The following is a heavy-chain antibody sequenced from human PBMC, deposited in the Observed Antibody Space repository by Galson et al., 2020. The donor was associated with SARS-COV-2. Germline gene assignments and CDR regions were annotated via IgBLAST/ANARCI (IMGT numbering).Heavy chain of an antibody. CDR1: GGSISSSRYY. D-gene: IGHD6-19*01. CDR3: ARATYSSGWYRAEEYDDFVY. Sequence: ASETLSLTCTVSGGSISSSRYYWGWIRQPPGKGLEWIGSIYYSGSTYYNPSLKSRVTISVDTSKNQFSLKLSSVTAADTAVYYCARATYSSGWYRAEEYDDFVYWGQGTLVTVSS. V-gene: IGHV4-39*07. J-gene: IGHJ4*02. CDR2: IYYSGST.